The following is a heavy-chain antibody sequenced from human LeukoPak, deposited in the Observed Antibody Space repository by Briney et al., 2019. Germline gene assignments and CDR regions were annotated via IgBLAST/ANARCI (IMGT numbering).Heavy chain of an antibody. CDR2: IRYDGSNK. D-gene: IGHD2-15*01. Sequence: GGSLRLSCAASGFTFSSYGMHWVRQAPGKGLEWVAFIRYDGSNKYYADSVKGRFTISRDNSKNTLYLQMNSPRAEDTDVYYCAKDPEDCSGASCYRYFQHWGQGTLVTVSS. CDR3: AKDPEDCSGASCYRYFQH. V-gene: IGHV3-30*02. J-gene: IGHJ1*01. CDR1: GFTFSSYG.